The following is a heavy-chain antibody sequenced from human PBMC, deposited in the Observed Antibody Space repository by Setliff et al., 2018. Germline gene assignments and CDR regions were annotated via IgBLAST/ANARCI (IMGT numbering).Heavy chain of an antibody. J-gene: IGHJ6*02. CDR1: GYTFTSYD. CDR3: ARDVPFWSGYYTGYYYYYGMDV. V-gene: IGHV1-8*02. D-gene: IGHD3-3*01. Sequence: ASVNVSCKASGYTFTSYDINGVRQATGQGLERMGWMNPNSGNTGYAQKFQGRVIMTRNTSISTAYMELSSLRSEDTAVYYCARDVPFWSGYYTGYYYYYGMDVWGQGTTVTVSS. CDR2: MNPNSGNT.